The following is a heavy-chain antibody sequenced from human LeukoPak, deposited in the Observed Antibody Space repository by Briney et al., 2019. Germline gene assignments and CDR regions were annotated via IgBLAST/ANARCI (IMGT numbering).Heavy chain of an antibody. CDR1: GGSISSYY. Sequence: SETLSLTCTVSGGSISSYYWSWIRQPPGKGLEWIGYIYYSGSTNYNPSLKSRVTISVDTSKNQFSLKLSSVTAADTAVYYCASHSAGSDFWSGYRFDYWGQGTLVTVPS. CDR2: IYYSGST. D-gene: IGHD3-3*01. J-gene: IGHJ4*02. CDR3: ASHSAGSDFWSGYRFDY. V-gene: IGHV4-59*01.